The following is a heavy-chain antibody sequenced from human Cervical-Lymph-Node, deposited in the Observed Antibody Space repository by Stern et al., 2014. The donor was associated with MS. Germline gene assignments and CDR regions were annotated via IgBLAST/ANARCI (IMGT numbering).Heavy chain of an antibody. CDR3: TRVWCHCGDFGMDL. J-gene: IGHJ6*02. CDR1: GYTFTRYP. Sequence: VPLVESGPELKKPGASVKVSCKASGYTFTRYPLNWVRQAPGQGLEWMGWINASTGCPPDAQVFTGRFVVSLDSSGSTAYLQISSLKAEDTAVYYGTRVWCHCGDFGMDLWGQGTPVTVSS. V-gene: IGHV7-4-1*02. CDR2: INASTGCP. D-gene: IGHD4-17*01.